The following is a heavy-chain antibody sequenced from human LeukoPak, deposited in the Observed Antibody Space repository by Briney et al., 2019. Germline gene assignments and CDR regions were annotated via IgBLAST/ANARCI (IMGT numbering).Heavy chain of an antibody. J-gene: IGHJ4*02. CDR3: AKVSILWFGEETNYFDY. V-gene: IGHV3-30*18. CDR2: ISYDGSNK. Sequence: GGSLRLSCAASGFTFRSYGMHWVRQAPSKGLEWVAVISYDGSNKYYADSVKGRFTISRDNSKNTLYLQMNSLRAEDTAVYYCAKVSILWFGEETNYFDYWGQGTLVTVSS. CDR1: GFTFRSYG. D-gene: IGHD3-10*01.